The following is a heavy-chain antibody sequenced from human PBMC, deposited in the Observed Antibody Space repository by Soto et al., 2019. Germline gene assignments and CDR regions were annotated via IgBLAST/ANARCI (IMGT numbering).Heavy chain of an antibody. V-gene: IGHV4-4*02. D-gene: IGHD2-15*01. CDR1: SGSISSSNW. J-gene: IGHJ3*02. CDR2: IYHSGST. Sequence: PSETLSLTCAVSSGSISSSNWWSWVRQPPGKGLEWIGEIYHSGSTNYNPSLKSRVTISVDKSKNQFSLKLSSVTAADTAVYYCARASGWSTGDRNAAFDIWGQGTMVTVSS. CDR3: ARASGWSTGDRNAAFDI.